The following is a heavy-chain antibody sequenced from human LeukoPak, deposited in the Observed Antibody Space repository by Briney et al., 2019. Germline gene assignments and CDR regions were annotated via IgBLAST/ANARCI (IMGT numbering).Heavy chain of an antibody. CDR3: AKSSTYSGSLIDY. D-gene: IGHD1-26*01. Sequence: GGSLRLSCAASGFTFSSYAMSWVRQAPGKGLEWVSSISGSGGSTYYADSVKGRFTISRDNSKDTLYLQVNSLRAEDTAVYYSAKSSTYSGSLIDYWCQGTLVSVSS. CDR1: GFTFSSYA. CDR2: ISGSGGST. V-gene: IGHV3-23*01. J-gene: IGHJ4*01.